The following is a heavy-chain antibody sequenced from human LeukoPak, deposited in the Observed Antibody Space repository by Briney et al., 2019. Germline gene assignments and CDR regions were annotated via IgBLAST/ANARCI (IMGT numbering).Heavy chain of an antibody. J-gene: IGHJ4*02. CDR2: IYSGGST. D-gene: IGHD5-24*01. V-gene: IGHV3-53*01. CDR1: GFTVSSNY. CDR3: AKDQRDGYNELFGRGDY. Sequence: GGSLRLSCAASGFTVSSNYMSWVRQAPGKGLEWVSVIYSGGSTYYADSVKGRFTISRDNSKNTLYLQMNSLRAEDTAVYYCAKDQRDGYNELFGRGDYWGQGTLVTVSS.